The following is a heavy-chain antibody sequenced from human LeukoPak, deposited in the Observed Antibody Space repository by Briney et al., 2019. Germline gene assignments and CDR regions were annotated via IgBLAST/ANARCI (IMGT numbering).Heavy chain of an antibody. J-gene: IGHJ6*03. Sequence: PSETLSLTCTVSGGSSSSGSYYWSWIRQPAGKGLEWIGRIYTSGSTNYNPSLKSRVTISVDTSKNQFSLKLSPVTAADTAVYYCARVGSSSWYNYYYYYMDVWGKGTTVTVSS. CDR3: ARVGSSSWYNYYYYYMDV. CDR1: GGSSSSGSYY. D-gene: IGHD6-13*01. V-gene: IGHV4-61*02. CDR2: IYTSGST.